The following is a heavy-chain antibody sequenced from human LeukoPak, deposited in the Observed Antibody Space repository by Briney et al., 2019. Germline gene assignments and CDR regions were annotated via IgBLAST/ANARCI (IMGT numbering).Heavy chain of an antibody. V-gene: IGHV4-39*01. J-gene: IGHJ4*02. CDR1: GGSISSSSFY. CDR3: ASLAVAGLSEGY. D-gene: IGHD6-19*01. CDR2: IYYSGST. Sequence: SETLSLTCTVSGGSISSSSFYWGWIRQPPGKGLEWIASIYYSGSTYYNTSLKSRVTISVDTSRNQFSLKLSSVNAADTAVYYCASLAVAGLSEGYWGQGTLVIVSS.